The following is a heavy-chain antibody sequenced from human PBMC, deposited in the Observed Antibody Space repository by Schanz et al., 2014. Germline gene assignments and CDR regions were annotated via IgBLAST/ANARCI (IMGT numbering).Heavy chain of an antibody. V-gene: IGHV1-69*04. CDR1: GGTFSSYA. D-gene: IGHD5-12*01. CDR3: AGGPLGTSP. J-gene: IGHJ5*02. CDR2: IIPILGIA. Sequence: QVQLVQSGAEVKKPGSPVKVSCKSSGGTFSSYAISWVRQAPGQGLEWMGRIIPILGIATYAQKFQGRLTITADKSTSTAYMELSSLKAEDAAVYYCAGGPLGTSPWGQGTLVTVSS.